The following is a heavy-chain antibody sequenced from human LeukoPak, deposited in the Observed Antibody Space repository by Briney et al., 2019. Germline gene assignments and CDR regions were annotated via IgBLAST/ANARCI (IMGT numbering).Heavy chain of an antibody. D-gene: IGHD6-13*01. CDR3: ARQQLNGMDV. CDR2: IFYSGST. CDR1: GGSISGYY. Sequence: SETLSLTCTVSGGSISGYYWSWIRQPPGKGLEWIGYIFYSGSTDYNPSLKSRVTISVDTSKDQFSLKLSSVTAADTAVYYCARQQLNGMDVWGQGTTVTVSS. V-gene: IGHV4-59*08. J-gene: IGHJ6*02.